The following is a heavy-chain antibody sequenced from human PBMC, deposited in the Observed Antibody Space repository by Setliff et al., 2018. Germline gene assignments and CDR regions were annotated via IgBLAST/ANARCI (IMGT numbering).Heavy chain of an antibody. CDR3: TRDWSAYYYGSGSYSYDY. CDR1: GYSFTNYW. CDR2: IRSKAYGGTL. Sequence: GESLKISCEGSGYSFTNYWIAWVRQMPGKGLEWLGFIRSKAYGGTLEYAASVKGRFTISRDDSKSIAYLQMNSLKTEDTAIYYCTRDWSAYYYGSGSYSYDYWGQGTLVTVSS. V-gene: IGHV3-49*02. J-gene: IGHJ4*02. D-gene: IGHD3-10*01.